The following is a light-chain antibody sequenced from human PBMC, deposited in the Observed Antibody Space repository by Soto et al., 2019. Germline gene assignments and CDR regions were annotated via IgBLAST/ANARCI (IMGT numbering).Light chain of an antibody. J-gene: IGKJ1*01. CDR2: GAS. CDR3: QHYAGSSWT. V-gene: IGKV3-20*01. CDR1: QSVTSNY. Sequence: EIVLTQSPGNLSLSPGERATLSCRASQSVTSNYLAWYQQRVGQAPRLLIFGASSRATGIPDKFSGSGSGTDFTLTISRLEPDDFAVYYCQHYAGSSWTFGQGTKVEIK.